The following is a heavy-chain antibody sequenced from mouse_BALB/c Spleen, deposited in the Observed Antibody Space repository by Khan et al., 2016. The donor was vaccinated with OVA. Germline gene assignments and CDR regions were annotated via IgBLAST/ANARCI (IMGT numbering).Heavy chain of an antibody. J-gene: IGHJ3*01. CDR1: GFTFSSYG. CDR3: ASHLTGSFAY. D-gene: IGHD4-1*01. Sequence: EVQLQESGGDLVKPGGSLKLSCAASGFTFSSYGMSWVRQTPDKRLEWVATISSAGDYTFYPDNVKGRFTISRDNAKNTLYLQVSSLKSEDTAMYYCASHLTGSFAYGGQGTLVTVSA. CDR2: ISSAGDYT. V-gene: IGHV5-6*01.